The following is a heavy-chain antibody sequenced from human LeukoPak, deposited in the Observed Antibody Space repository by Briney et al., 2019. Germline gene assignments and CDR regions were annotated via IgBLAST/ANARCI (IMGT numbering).Heavy chain of an antibody. Sequence: GGSLRLSCAASGFTFSSYSMNWVRQAPGKGLEWVSSISSSSSYIYYADSVKGRFTISRDNAKNSLYLQMNSLRAEDTAVYYCARGRGRQLWFSFDYWGQGTLVTVSS. J-gene: IGHJ4*02. V-gene: IGHV3-21*01. CDR1: GFTFSSYS. CDR2: ISSSSSYI. CDR3: ARGRGRQLWFSFDY. D-gene: IGHD5-18*01.